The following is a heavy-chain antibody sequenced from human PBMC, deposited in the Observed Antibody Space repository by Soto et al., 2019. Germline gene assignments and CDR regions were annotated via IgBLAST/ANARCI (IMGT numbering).Heavy chain of an antibody. Sequence: GPSVKVSCKASGGTFSSYAISWVRQAPGQGLEWMGGIIPIFGTANYAQKFQGRVTITADESTSTAYMELSSLRSEDTAVYYCARDRSIAAAGTSPEYYYYGMAVWGQGTTVTVSS. CDR2: IIPIFGTA. V-gene: IGHV1-69*13. CDR1: GGTFSSYA. J-gene: IGHJ6*02. CDR3: ARDRSIAAAGTSPEYYYYGMAV. D-gene: IGHD6-13*01.